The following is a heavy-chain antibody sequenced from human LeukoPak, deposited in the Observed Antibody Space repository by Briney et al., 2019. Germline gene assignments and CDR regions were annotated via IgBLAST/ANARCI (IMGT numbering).Heavy chain of an antibody. V-gene: IGHV3-33*06. J-gene: IGHJ4*02. CDR2: IWYDGSTK. CDR1: GFAFNSYA. Sequence: GGSLRLSCAASGFAFNSYAMHWVRQAPGKGLGWGAVIWYDGSTKYYADSVKGRFTVSRDNSKNTLYLQMNRLRAGDTAVYFCAKNYFGTGWFYFDYWGQGTLVTVSS. D-gene: IGHD6-19*01. CDR3: AKNYFGTGWFYFDY.